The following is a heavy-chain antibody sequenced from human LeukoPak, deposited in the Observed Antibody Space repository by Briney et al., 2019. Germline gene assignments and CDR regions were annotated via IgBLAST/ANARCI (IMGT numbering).Heavy chain of an antibody. V-gene: IGHV3-33*05. Sequence: GGSLRLSCAASGFTFSTYGMPWVRQAPGKGLGGVAVIVGDGSKAHCADSVRGRFTVSRDNSKNTLYLQMNSLRAEDTAVYYCARDSITGDNSLDFWGRGTLVTVSS. CDR3: ARDSITGDNSLDF. CDR2: IVGDGSKA. D-gene: IGHD7-27*01. CDR1: GFTFSTYG. J-gene: IGHJ4*02.